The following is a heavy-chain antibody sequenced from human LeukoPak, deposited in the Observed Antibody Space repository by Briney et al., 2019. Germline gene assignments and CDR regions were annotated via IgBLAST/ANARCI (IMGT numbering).Heavy chain of an antibody. Sequence: GGSLKLSCAASGFPFSSYGMHWVRQAPGKGLEWVAVISYDGSNKYYADSVKGRFTISRDNSKNTLYLQMNSLRAEDTAVYYCARDPRLRGTYYFDYWGQGTLVTVSS. CDR1: GFPFSSYG. CDR3: ARDPRLRGTYYFDY. CDR2: ISYDGSNK. D-gene: IGHD4-17*01. V-gene: IGHV3-30*19. J-gene: IGHJ4*02.